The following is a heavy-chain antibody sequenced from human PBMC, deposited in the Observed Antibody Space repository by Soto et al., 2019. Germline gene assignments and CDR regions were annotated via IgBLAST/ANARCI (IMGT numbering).Heavy chain of an antibody. CDR3: AREDSIIIPAVSDF. CDR1: GFAFNNYG. J-gene: IGHJ4*02. D-gene: IGHD2-2*01. CDR2: ISKSDYT. V-gene: IGHV3-21*01. Sequence: XVSLRLCCTVSGFAFNNYGINWVRQAPGKGLEWVSSISKSDYTYYSDSVKGRFAISRDNAKSSVSLQMSTLRVEDTAVYYCAREDSIIIPAVSDFWGQGTLVTVSS.